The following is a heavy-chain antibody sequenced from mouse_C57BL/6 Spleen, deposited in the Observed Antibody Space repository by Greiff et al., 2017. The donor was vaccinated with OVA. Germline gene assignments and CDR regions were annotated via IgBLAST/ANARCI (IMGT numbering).Heavy chain of an antibody. Sequence: VQLQESGTELVKPGASVKLSCKASGYTFTSYWMHWVKQRPGQGLEWIGNINPSNGGTNYNEKFKSKATLTVDKSSSTAYMQLSSLTSEDSAVYYCATDYSNYSWFAYWGQGTLVTVSA. CDR1: GYTFTSYW. J-gene: IGHJ3*01. D-gene: IGHD2-5*01. CDR2: INPSNGGT. V-gene: IGHV1-53*01. CDR3: ATDYSNYSWFAY.